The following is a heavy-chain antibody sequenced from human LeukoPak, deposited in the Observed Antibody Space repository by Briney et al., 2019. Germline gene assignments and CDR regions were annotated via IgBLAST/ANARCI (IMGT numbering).Heavy chain of an antibody. V-gene: IGHV1-69*04. D-gene: IGHD2-2*01. J-gene: IGHJ4*02. Sequence: SVKVSCKASGGTFSSYAISWVRQAPGQGLESMGRIIPIFGIANYAQKFQGRVTITADKSTSTAYMELSSLRSQDTAVYYCDRVSGPLGQLNYWRQG. CDR2: IIPIFGIA. CDR1: GGTFSSYA. CDR3: DRVSGPLGQLNY.